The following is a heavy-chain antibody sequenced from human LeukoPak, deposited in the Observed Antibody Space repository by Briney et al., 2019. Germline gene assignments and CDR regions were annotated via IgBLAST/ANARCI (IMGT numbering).Heavy chain of an antibody. Sequence: PGGSLRLSCAASGFTFNTFAMTWVRQAPGKGLEWVSTITGSGGNTYHADSVKGRFTISRDNSQNTLYLQMNSLRAEDTAVYFCAKSPLDYCSSASCYLYFDSWGQGTLVTVSS. CDR2: ITGSGGNT. CDR1: GFTFNTFA. J-gene: IGHJ4*02. D-gene: IGHD2-2*01. V-gene: IGHV3-23*01. CDR3: AKSPLDYCSSASCYLYFDS.